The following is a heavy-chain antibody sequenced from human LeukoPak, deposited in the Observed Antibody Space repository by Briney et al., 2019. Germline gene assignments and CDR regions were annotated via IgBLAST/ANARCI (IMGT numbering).Heavy chain of an antibody. Sequence: SETLSLTCTVSGGSISSYYWSWIRQPAGKGLEWIGRIYTSGSTNYNPSLKSRVTISVDKSKNQFPLKLSSVTAADTAVYYCARVLVERGYYFDYWGQGTLVTVSS. CDR1: GGSISSYY. J-gene: IGHJ4*02. CDR2: IYTSGST. D-gene: IGHD2-8*01. CDR3: ARVLVERGYYFDY. V-gene: IGHV4-4*07.